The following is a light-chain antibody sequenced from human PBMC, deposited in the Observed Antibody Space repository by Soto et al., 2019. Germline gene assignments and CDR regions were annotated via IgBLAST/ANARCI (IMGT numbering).Light chain of an antibody. CDR1: QIVSSTY. CDR3: QQYDVTPPNT. V-gene: IGKV3-20*01. Sequence: EIVLTQSPDTLSLSPGERATLSCRASQIVSSTYLAWFQQKAGQAPRLLIYGASTRATGIPDRFSGSGSGTDFTLTISGLEPEDFALYYCQQYDVTPPNTFGGGTKVEV. CDR2: GAS. J-gene: IGKJ4*01.